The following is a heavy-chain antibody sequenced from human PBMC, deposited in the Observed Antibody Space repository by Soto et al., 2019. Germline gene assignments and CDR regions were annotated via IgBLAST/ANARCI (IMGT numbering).Heavy chain of an antibody. CDR2: IWYDGSYK. CDR1: GFTFSSYG. CDR3: ARDRVEMATIGTPPGH. Sequence: PGGSLRLSCAASGFTFSSYGMQWVRQAPGKGLEWLTLIWYDGSYKYYADSVKGRFTISRDNSKSTLYLQMSSLRPEDTAVYYCARDRVEMATIGTPPGHWGQGTPVTV. V-gene: IGHV3-33*01. D-gene: IGHD5-12*01. J-gene: IGHJ4*02.